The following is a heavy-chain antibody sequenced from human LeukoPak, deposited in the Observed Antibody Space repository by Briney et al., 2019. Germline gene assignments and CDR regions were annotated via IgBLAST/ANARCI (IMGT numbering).Heavy chain of an antibody. Sequence: GASVKVSCKTSGDTFSSYVINWVRQAPGQGLEWMGGIIPIFDTANYAQKFQGRVTITADESTSTAYMELSSLTSEDTAVYYCARGPLSKQWLNYYYMDVWGKGTTVTISS. J-gene: IGHJ6*03. CDR3: ARGPLSKQWLNYYYMDV. V-gene: IGHV1-69*13. CDR2: IIPIFDTA. CDR1: GDTFSSYV. D-gene: IGHD6-19*01.